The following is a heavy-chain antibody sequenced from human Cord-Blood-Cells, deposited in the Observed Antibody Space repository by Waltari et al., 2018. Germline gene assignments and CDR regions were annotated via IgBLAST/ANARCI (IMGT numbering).Heavy chain of an antibody. Sequence: QVQLVQSGDEVKKPGSSVKVSCKASGGTFSSYAISWVRQSPGQGLEWKGGIIPIFGTAHYAQKFQGRVTITADESTSTAYMELSSLRSEDTAVYYCARGYGSGSYYNYYYGMDVWGQGTTVTVSS. D-gene: IGHD3-10*01. J-gene: IGHJ6*02. CDR2: IIPIFGTA. CDR3: ARGYGSGSYYNYYYGMDV. CDR1: GGTFSSYA. V-gene: IGHV1-69*01.